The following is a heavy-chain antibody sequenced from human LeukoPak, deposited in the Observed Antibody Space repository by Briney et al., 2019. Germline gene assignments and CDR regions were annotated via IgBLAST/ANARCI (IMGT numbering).Heavy chain of an antibody. CDR3: ARVSITGTTLVDP. CDR1: GDSISSNNW. V-gene: IGHV4-4*02. D-gene: IGHD1-20*01. J-gene: IGHJ5*02. Sequence: SETLSLTCAVSGDSISSNNWWSWVRQPPGKGLEWIGEIFHGGSTNYNPSLKSRVTISVDKSKNQFSLKLSSVTAADTAVYYCARVSITGTTLVDPWGQGTLVTVSS. CDR2: IFHGGST.